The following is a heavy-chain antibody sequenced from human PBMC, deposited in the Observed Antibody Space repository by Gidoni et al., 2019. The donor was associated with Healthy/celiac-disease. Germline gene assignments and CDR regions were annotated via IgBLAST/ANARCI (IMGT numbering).Heavy chain of an antibody. D-gene: IGHD2-21*01. CDR1: GFTFSSYE. CDR3: ARGEGRIPMDSDSRPY. CDR2: ISSSGSTI. J-gene: IGHJ4*02. V-gene: IGHV3-48*03. Sequence: EVQLVESGGGLVQPGGSLRLPCAASGFTFSSYEMNWVRQAPGKGLEWVSYISSSGSTIYYADSVKGRFTISRDNAKNSLYLQMNSLRAEDTAVYYCARGEGRIPMDSDSRPYWGQGTLVTVSS.